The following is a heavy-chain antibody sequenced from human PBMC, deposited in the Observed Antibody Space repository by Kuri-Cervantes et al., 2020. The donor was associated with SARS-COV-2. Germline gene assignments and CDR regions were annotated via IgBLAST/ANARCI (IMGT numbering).Heavy chain of an antibody. V-gene: IGHV3-30*03. J-gene: IGHJ4*02. Sequence: GESLKISCAASGFTFSSYGMHWVRQAPGKGLEWVAVISYDGSNKYYADSVKGRFTISRDNSKNTLYLQMNSLRAEDTAVYYCARDLGNNWNDPFDYWGQGTLVTVSS. CDR1: GFTFSSYG. CDR3: ARDLGNNWNDPFDY. CDR2: ISYDGSNK. D-gene: IGHD1-20*01.